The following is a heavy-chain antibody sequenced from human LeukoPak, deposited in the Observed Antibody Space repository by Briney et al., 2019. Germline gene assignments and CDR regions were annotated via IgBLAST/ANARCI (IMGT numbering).Heavy chain of an antibody. CDR1: GFTFSSYA. CDR3: ARGSLYGGKYDY. V-gene: IGHV3-23*01. Sequence: QPGGSLRLSCAASGFTFSSYAMSWVRQAPGKGLEWVSAISGSGDSTYYADSVKGRFTISRDNSKNTLYLQMNSLRAEDTAVYYCARGSLYGGKYDYWGQGTLVTVSS. CDR2: ISGSGDST. D-gene: IGHD4-23*01. J-gene: IGHJ4*02.